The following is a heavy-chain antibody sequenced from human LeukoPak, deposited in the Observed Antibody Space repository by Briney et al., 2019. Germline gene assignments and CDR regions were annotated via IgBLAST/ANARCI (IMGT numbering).Heavy chain of an antibody. J-gene: IGHJ4*02. CDR3: ARAPLHDFWSGPPMPIFDY. D-gene: IGHD3-3*01. CDR2: ISSSGSTI. V-gene: IGHV3-48*03. CDR1: GFTFSSYE. Sequence: GGSLRLSCAASGFTFSSYEMNWVRQARGKGLEWVSYISSSGSTIYYADSVKGRFTISRDNAKNSLYLQMHSLRAEDTAVYYCARAPLHDFWSGPPMPIFDYWGQGTPVTVSS.